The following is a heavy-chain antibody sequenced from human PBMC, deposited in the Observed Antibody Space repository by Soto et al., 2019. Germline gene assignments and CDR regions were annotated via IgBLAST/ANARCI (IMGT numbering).Heavy chain of an antibody. CDR1: GYTFTSFG. J-gene: IGHJ4*02. D-gene: IGHD3-16*01. CDR3: ARCHDYAWGSCPFRCADY. Sequence: QVQLVQSGAEVKKPGASVKVSCKASGYTFTSFGITWVRQAPGQGLEWMGWISAYNGHTNYAQKLQGRVTMTTDTSTCTAFMELRSLRSDDTAVYYCARCHDYAWGSCPFRCADYWGQGTLVTVSS. CDR2: ISAYNGHT. V-gene: IGHV1-18*01.